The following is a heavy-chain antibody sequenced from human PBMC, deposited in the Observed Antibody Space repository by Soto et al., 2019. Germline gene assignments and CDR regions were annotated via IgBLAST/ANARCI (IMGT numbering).Heavy chain of an antibody. CDR2: IYPGDSDT. Sequence: PGESLKISCKGSGYSFTSYWIGWVRQMPGKGLEWMGIIYPGDSDTRYSPSFQGQVTISADKSISTAYLQWSSLKASDTAMYYCARSYYYGSGSYSVPRHYYYYMDVWGKGTTVTVSS. CDR1: GYSFTSYW. V-gene: IGHV5-51*01. D-gene: IGHD3-10*01. CDR3: ARSYYYGSGSYSVPRHYYYYMDV. J-gene: IGHJ6*03.